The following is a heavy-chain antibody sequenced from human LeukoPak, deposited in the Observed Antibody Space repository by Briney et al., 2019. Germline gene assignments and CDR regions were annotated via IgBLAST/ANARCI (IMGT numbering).Heavy chain of an antibody. V-gene: IGHV3-30*18. J-gene: IGHJ6*02. CDR1: GFTVSSSY. Sequence: GGSLRLSCAASGFTVSSSYMSWVRQAPGKGLEWVAVISFDGSDKYYADSVKGRFTISRDNSKNTMCLQMNSLRAEDTAVYYCAKSRGGRIAVAGTRYGMDVWGQGTTVTVSS. D-gene: IGHD6-19*01. CDR3: AKSRGGRIAVAGTRYGMDV. CDR2: ISFDGSDK.